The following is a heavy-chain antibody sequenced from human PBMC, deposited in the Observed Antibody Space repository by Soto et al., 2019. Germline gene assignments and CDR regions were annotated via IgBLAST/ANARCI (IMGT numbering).Heavy chain of an antibody. CDR3: ARDREYYYDSSGYSYYMDV. J-gene: IGHJ6*03. D-gene: IGHD3-22*01. CDR1: GYTFTSYY. Sequence: ASVKVSCKASGYTFTSYYMHWVRQAPGQGLEWMGIINPSGGSTSYAQKFQGRVTMTRDTSTSTVYMELSSLRSEDTAVYYCARDREYYYDSSGYSYYMDVWGKGTTVTSP. CDR2: INPSGGST. V-gene: IGHV1-46*01.